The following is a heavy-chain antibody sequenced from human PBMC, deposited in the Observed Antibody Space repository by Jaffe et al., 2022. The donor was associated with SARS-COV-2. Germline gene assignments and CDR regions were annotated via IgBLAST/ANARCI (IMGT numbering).Heavy chain of an antibody. V-gene: IGHV3-23*01. D-gene: IGHD2-15*01. J-gene: IGHJ6*02. CDR2: ISGSGGST. Sequence: EVQLLESGGGLVQPGGSLRLSCAASGFTFSSYAMSWVRQAPGKGLEWVSAISGSGGSTYYADSVKGRFTISRDNSKNTLYLQMNSLRAEDTAVYYCAKGGLVVVVAATDYYGMDVWGQGTTVTVSS. CDR1: GFTFSSYA. CDR3: AKGGLVVVVAATDYYGMDV.